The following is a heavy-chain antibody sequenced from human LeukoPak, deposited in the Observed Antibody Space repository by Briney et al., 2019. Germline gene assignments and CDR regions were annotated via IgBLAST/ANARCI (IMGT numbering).Heavy chain of an antibody. CDR2: INHSGST. V-gene: IGHV4-34*01. D-gene: IGHD3-3*01. CDR3: ARDGGY. CDR1: GGSFSGYY. Sequence: SETLSLTCAVYGGSFSGYYWSWIRQPPGKGLEWIGEINHSGSTNYNPSLKSRVTISVDTSKNQFSLKLSSVTAADTAVYYCARDGGYWGQGTLVTVSS. J-gene: IGHJ4*02.